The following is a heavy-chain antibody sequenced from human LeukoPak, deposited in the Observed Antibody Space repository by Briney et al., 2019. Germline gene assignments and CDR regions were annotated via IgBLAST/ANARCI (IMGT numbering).Heavy chain of an antibody. CDR3: ARGSAIAVAGGGYFDY. Sequence: ASVKVSCKASGYTFTSYGISWVRQAPGQGLEWMGWISAYNGNTNYAQKLQGRVTMTTDTSTSTAYMELRSLRSDDTAVYYCARGSAIAVAGGGYFDYWGQGTLVTVSS. V-gene: IGHV1-18*01. D-gene: IGHD6-19*01. CDR2: ISAYNGNT. J-gene: IGHJ4*02. CDR1: GYTFTSYG.